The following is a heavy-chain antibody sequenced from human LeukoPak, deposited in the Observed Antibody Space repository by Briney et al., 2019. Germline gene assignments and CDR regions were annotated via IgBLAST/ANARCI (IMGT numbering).Heavy chain of an antibody. Sequence: GGSLRLSCAASGFTFSSYAMSWVRQAPGKGLEWVSAISGSGGSTYYADSVKGRFTISRDNSKNTLYLQMNSLRAEDTAVYYCAKGGMITFGGVIVTDFDYWGQGTLVTVSS. CDR3: AKGGMITFGGVIVTDFDY. CDR1: GFTFSSYA. J-gene: IGHJ4*02. V-gene: IGHV3-23*01. CDR2: ISGSGGST. D-gene: IGHD3-16*02.